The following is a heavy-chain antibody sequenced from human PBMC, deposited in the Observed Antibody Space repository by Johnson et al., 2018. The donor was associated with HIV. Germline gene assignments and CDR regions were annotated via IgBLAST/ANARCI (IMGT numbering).Heavy chain of an antibody. CDR1: GFTFSSYA. CDR2: ISYDGSNK. J-gene: IGHJ3*02. V-gene: IGHV3-30-3*01. CDR3: TVPASIAVAGLGAFDI. Sequence: VQLLESGGGVVQPGRSLRLSCAASGFTFSSYAIHWVRQAPGKGLEWVAGISYDGSNKYYADSVKGRLTISRDNSKNTLYLQMNSLRAEDTAVYYCTVPASIAVAGLGAFDIWGQGTMVTVSS. D-gene: IGHD6-19*01.